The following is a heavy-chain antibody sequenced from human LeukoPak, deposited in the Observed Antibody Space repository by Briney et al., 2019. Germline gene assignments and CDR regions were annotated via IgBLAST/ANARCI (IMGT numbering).Heavy chain of an antibody. CDR3: ARVAFPKNWFDP. CDR1: GGSMSPYH. Sequence: PSETLSLTCTVSGGSMSPYHWGWIRQPPGKGLEWIGYIYYSGSTNYNPSLKSRVTISVDTSKNQFSLKLSSVTAADTAVYYCARVAFPKNWFDPWGQGTLVTVSS. V-gene: IGHV4-59*01. J-gene: IGHJ5*02. D-gene: IGHD2-21*01. CDR2: IYYSGST.